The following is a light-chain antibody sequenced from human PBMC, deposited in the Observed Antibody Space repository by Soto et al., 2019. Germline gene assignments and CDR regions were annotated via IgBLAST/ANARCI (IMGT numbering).Light chain of an antibody. CDR3: QQYNTYSWT. CDR1: QSIKSW. V-gene: IGKV1-5*03. CDR2: EAS. J-gene: IGKJ1*01. Sequence: DIQMPQPPSTLSGSVGDRVTITCRASQSIKSWLAWYQQKPGKAPKLLIYEASSLESGVPSRFGGSGSGTEFTLTISSLQPDDFATYYCQQYNTYSWTFGQGTKVDIK.